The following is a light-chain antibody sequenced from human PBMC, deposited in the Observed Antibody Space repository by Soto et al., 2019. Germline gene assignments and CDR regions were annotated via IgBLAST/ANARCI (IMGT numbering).Light chain of an antibody. CDR3: QQYNNWPPRIT. CDR1: QSVSRY. Sequence: EIVLTQSPDTLSLSPGESATLSCRASQSVSRYLAWYQQKPGQTPRLLIYDASNRAAGIPARFSGSGSGTDFTLTISSLQSEDFAIYYCQQYNNWPPRITFGQGTRLEIK. CDR2: DAS. V-gene: IGKV3-11*01. J-gene: IGKJ5*01.